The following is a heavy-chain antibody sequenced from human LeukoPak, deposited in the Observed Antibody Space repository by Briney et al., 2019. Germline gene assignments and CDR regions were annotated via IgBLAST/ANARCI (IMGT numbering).Heavy chain of an antibody. CDR2: NFSHDGST. CDR3: ARGEWLGAFDI. J-gene: IGHJ3*02. Sequence: ASVKVSCTTSGYSFNSHHVHWVRQAPGQGLEWMGINFSHDGSTSNTQKFQGRVTMTRDTSTSTVYMELRSLRSDGTAVYYCARGEWLGAFDIWGQGTMVTVSS. V-gene: IGHV1-46*02. CDR1: GYSFNSHH. D-gene: IGHD3-3*01.